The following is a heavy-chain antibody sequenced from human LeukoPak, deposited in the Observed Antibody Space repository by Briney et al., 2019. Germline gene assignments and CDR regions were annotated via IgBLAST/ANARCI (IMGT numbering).Heavy chain of an antibody. Sequence: QSGGSLRLSCATSGFTFSSYGMHWVRQAPGKGLEWVAFIWAGGRHEDYADSVKGRFSISRDDSKKTLFLQMNSLRAEDTAVYYCARDLMGASHYFQHWGQGTLVTVSS. CDR3: ARDLMGASHYFQH. J-gene: IGHJ1*01. CDR2: IWAGGRHE. D-gene: IGHD1-26*01. V-gene: IGHV3-33*01. CDR1: GFTFSSYG.